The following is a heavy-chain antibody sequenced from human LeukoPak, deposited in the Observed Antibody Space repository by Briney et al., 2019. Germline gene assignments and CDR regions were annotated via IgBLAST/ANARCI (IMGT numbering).Heavy chain of an antibody. CDR1: GFTFSDYY. Sequence: GGSLRLSCAASGFTFSDYYMSWIRQAPGRGLEWVSSISSSSDYIYYVDSVKGRFTISRDNAKNSLYLQMHSLRAEDTAVYYCAREGAGAFDIWGQGTMVTVSS. J-gene: IGHJ3*02. V-gene: IGHV3-11*06. CDR3: AREGAGAFDI. CDR2: ISSSSDYI.